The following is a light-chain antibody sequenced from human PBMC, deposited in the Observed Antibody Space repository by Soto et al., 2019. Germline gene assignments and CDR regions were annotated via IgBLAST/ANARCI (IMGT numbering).Light chain of an antibody. CDR3: QQYGNSLT. Sequence: VLTQSPGTLSLSPGERATLSCRASQSVSTYLAWYQQKSGLAPRLLIYGASSRATGIPDRFSGSGSGTDFTLTISRLEPEEFAVYFCQQYGNSLTFGQGTRVEIK. J-gene: IGKJ1*01. V-gene: IGKV3-20*01. CDR1: QSVSTY. CDR2: GAS.